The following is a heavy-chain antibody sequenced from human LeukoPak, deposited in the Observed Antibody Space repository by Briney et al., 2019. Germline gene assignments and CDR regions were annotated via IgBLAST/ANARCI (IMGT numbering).Heavy chain of an antibody. CDR2: LYYTGYS. CDR3: ARDTGGSYEWFDP. J-gene: IGHJ5*02. CDR1: GGSIRNYY. V-gene: IGHV4-59*01. D-gene: IGHD1-26*01. Sequence: PSETLSLTCTVSGGSIRNYYWSWIRQSPGKGLEWIGYLYYTGYSNYNPSLKSRVTISVDTSKNQFSLKLSSVTAADTAIYYCARDTGGSYEWFDPWGQGTLVTVSS.